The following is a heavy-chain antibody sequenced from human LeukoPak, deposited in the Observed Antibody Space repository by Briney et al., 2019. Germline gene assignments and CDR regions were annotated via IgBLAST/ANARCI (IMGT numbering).Heavy chain of an antibody. D-gene: IGHD5-12*01. CDR1: GFTFSSYS. J-gene: IGHJ4*02. V-gene: IGHV3-48*01. CDR2: ISSSSSTI. CDR3: AKGRGVGYSGYDFEY. Sequence: PGGSLRLSCAASGFTFSSYSMNWVRQAPGKGLEWVSYISSSSSTIYYADSVKGRFIISRDNAKNSLYLQMKSLRAEDTAVYYCAKGRGVGYSGYDFEYWGQGTLVTVSS.